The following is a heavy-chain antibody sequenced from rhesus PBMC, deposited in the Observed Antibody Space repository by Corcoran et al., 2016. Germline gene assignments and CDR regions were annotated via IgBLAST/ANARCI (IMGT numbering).Heavy chain of an antibody. CDR3: ASHSGSWYYFDY. J-gene: IGHJ4*01. Sequence: QLQLQESGPGLVKPSETLSVTCAVSGGSIRSRYWSWIRQAPGKGLEWIGYSYGSGSNPNHNPPLKSRVTLSVDTSKNQLSLKLSSVTAADTAVYYWASHSGSWYYFDYWGQGVLVTVSS. V-gene: IGHV4-169*02. D-gene: IGHD6-25*01. CDR2: SYGSGSNP. CDR1: GGSIRSRY.